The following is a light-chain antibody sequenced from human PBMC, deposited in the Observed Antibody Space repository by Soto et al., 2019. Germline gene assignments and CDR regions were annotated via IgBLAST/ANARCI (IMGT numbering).Light chain of an antibody. CDR1: QSVSTN. CDR3: QQYNNWPPWT. Sequence: RVMTQSPATLSLSPGERATLSCRASQSVSTNVAWYQQKPGQAPRLLIYGASTRATDIPARFSGSGSATDFTLTISSQQSEDVAVYYCQQYNNWPPWTFGQGTKVEVK. CDR2: GAS. V-gene: IGKV3-15*01. J-gene: IGKJ1*01.